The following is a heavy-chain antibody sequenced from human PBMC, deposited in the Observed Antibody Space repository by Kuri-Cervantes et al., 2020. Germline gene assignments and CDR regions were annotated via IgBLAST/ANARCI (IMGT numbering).Heavy chain of an antibody. V-gene: IGHV4-59*08. Sequence: SETLSLTCTVSGGSIRGHYFSWIRQSPGKGLEWIGSYHHSGSTVYTPSLNSRVTMSMDTSKNQFSLRLSSVTAADTAVYYCARHFRDYYYMDVWGKGTTVTVSS. CDR1: GGSIRGHY. CDR3: ARHFRDYYYMDV. J-gene: IGHJ6*03. CDR2: YHHSGST.